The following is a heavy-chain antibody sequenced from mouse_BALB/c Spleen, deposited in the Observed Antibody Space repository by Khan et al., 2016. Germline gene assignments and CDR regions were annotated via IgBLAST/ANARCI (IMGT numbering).Heavy chain of an antibody. J-gene: IGHJ3*01. CDR1: GYTFTSYN. V-gene: IGHV1-12*01. Sequence: QVQLQQSGAELVKPGASVKMSCKASGYTFTSYNMHWVKQTPGQGLEWIGAIYPGNGDTSYNQKFKGKATLTADKSSSTAYMQLSSLTSEDSAVYYCARDGGNSAWFAYWGQGTLVTVSA. CDR2: IYPGNGDT. CDR3: ARDGGNSAWFAY. D-gene: IGHD2-1*01.